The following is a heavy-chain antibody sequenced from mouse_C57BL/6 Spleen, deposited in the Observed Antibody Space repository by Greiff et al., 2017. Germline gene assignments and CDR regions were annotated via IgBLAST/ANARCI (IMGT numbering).Heavy chain of an antibody. J-gene: IGHJ4*01. CDR2: IDPANGNT. Sequence: EVQLQESVAELVRPGASVKLSCTASGFNIKNTYMHWVKQRPEQGLEWIGRIDPANGNTKYAPKFQGKATITADTSSNTAYLQLSSLTSKDTAIYYCARVYYDYDGDYAMDYWGQGTSVTVSS. CDR3: ARVYYDYDGDYAMDY. D-gene: IGHD2-4*01. V-gene: IGHV14-3*01. CDR1: GFNIKNTY.